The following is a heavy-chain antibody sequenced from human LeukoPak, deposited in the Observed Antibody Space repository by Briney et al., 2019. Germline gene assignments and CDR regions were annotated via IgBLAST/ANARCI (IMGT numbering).Heavy chain of an antibody. CDR1: GGTFSSYA. J-gene: IGHJ6*03. CDR2: IIPIFGTA. CDR3: ASKHDYGDSYYYYYMDV. V-gene: IGHV1-69*05. D-gene: IGHD4-17*01. Sequence: SVKVSCXASGGTFSSYAISWVRQAPGQGLEWMGGIIPIFGTANYAQKFQGGVTITTDESTSTAYMELSSLRSEDTAVYYCASKHDYGDSYYYYYMDVWGKGTTVTVSS.